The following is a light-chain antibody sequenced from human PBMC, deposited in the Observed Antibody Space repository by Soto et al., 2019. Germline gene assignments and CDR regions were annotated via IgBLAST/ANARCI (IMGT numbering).Light chain of an antibody. CDR2: DAS. V-gene: IGKV3-11*01. J-gene: IGKJ1*01. Sequence: EVVLTQSPGTLSLSPGGRVTLSCRASQSVSDYLAWYQQKPGQAPRLLIYDASNRATGIPARFSGSGSGTDFTLTISRLEPEDFAVYYCQRYNNWPRTFGQGTKVDIK. CDR1: QSVSDY. CDR3: QRYNNWPRT.